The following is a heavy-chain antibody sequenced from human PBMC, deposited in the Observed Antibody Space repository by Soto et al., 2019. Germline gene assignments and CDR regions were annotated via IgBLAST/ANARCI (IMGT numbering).Heavy chain of an antibody. Sequence: PGGSLRLSCAASGFTFSSYAMSWGRQAPGKGLEWVSAISGSGGSTYYADSVKGRFTISRDNSKNTLYLQMNSLRAEDTAVYYCAKDSSGSYFTYYYYGMDVWGQGTTVTVSS. CDR1: GFTFSSYA. J-gene: IGHJ6*02. CDR3: AKDSSGSYFTYYYYGMDV. V-gene: IGHV3-23*01. D-gene: IGHD1-26*01. CDR2: ISGSGGST.